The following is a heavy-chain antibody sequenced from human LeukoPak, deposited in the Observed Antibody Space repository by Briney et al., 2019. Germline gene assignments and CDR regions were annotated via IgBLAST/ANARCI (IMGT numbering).Heavy chain of an antibody. J-gene: IGHJ4*02. V-gene: IGHV3-21*01. CDR3: ARGISRDGYNFDY. D-gene: IGHD5-24*01. Sequence: GSLRLSCAASGFTFSSYSMNWVRQAPGKGLEWVSSISSSSSYIYYADSVKGRFTISRDNAKNSRYLQMNSLRAEDTAVYYCARGISRDGYNFDYWGQGTLVTVSS. CDR1: GFTFSSYS. CDR2: ISSSSSYI.